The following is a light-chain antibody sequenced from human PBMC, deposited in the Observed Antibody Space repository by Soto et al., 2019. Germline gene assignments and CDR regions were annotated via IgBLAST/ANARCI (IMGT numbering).Light chain of an antibody. CDR1: SSDVGGYNY. J-gene: IGLJ2*01. Sequence: QSVLTQPASVSGSPGQSITISCTGTSSDVGGYNYVSWYQQHPGKAPKLMIYDVNTRPSGVSNRFSGSKSGNTGSLTISGLQAEDEADYYCSSYTSSISFGGGTKVTVL. CDR2: DVN. V-gene: IGLV2-14*01. CDR3: SSYTSSIS.